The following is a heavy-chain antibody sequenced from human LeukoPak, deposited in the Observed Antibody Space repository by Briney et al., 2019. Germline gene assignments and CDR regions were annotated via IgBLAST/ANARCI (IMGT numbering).Heavy chain of an antibody. D-gene: IGHD2-21*02. Sequence: SQTLSLTCTVSGGSISSGDYYWSWIRQPPGKGLEWIGYIYYSGSTYYNPSLKSRVTISVDTSKNQFSLKLSSVTAADTAVYYFTRSLRIVVVTLAFDIWGQGKMVTVSS. V-gene: IGHV4-30-4*08. CDR3: TRSLRIVVVTLAFDI. CDR2: IYYSGST. CDR1: GGSISSGDYY. J-gene: IGHJ3*02.